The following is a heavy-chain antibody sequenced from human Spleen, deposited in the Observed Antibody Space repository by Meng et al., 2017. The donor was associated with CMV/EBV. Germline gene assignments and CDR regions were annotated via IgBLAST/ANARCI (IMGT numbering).Heavy chain of an antibody. D-gene: IGHD3-22*01. Sequence: GESLKISCAASGFTFSSYEMNWVRQAPGKGLEWVSYISSSGSTIYYADSVRGRFTISRDNAKSSLDLQMNSLRAEDTAVYYCVRDDSSGQYYFDHWGRGTLVTVSS. CDR1: GFTFSSYE. J-gene: IGHJ4*02. V-gene: IGHV3-48*03. CDR3: VRDDSSGQYYFDH. CDR2: ISSSGSTI.